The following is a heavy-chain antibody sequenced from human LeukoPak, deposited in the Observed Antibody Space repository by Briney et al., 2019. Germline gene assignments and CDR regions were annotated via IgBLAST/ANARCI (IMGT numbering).Heavy chain of an antibody. CDR1: GGSFSGYY. J-gene: IGHJ1*01. CDR2: INHSGST. CDR3: ARAPYFDWFAEYFQH. D-gene: IGHD3-9*01. Sequence: SETLSLTCAVYGGSFSGYYWSWVRQPPGKGLEWIGEINHSGSTNYNPSLTSRVTISVDTSKKKFSLKLSSVTAADTAVYYCARAPYFDWFAEYFQHWGQGTLVTVSS. V-gene: IGHV4-34*01.